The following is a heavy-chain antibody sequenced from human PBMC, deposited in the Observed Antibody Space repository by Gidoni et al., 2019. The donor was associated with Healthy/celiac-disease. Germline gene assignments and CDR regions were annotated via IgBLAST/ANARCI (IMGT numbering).Heavy chain of an antibody. CDR1: GFTFSSYS. V-gene: IGHV3-21*01. CDR2: ISSSSSYI. CDR3: AREASLDDYYDSSGYLL. D-gene: IGHD3-22*01. Sequence: LVKPGGSLRLPCAASGFTFSSYSMNWVRQAPGKGLEWVSSISSSSSYIYYEDSVKGRCTISRHKAKNSLYLQINSLRAEDTAVYYCAREASLDDYYDSSGYLLWGQGTLVTVSS. J-gene: IGHJ4*02.